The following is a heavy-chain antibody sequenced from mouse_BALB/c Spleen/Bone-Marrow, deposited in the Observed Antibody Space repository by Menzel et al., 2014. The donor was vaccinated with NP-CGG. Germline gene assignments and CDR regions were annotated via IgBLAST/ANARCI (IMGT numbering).Heavy chain of an antibody. Sequence: VQLQQSGAELVEPGTSVKLSCKASGYTFTSHYIYWVKQRPGQGLKWIGEINPNNGGTNFNEKFKSKATLTVDKSSSTAYMQLSSLTSEDSAVYYCTRLSLLRGYFDYWGQGTTLTVSS. CDR3: TRLSLLRGYFDY. J-gene: IGHJ2*01. CDR2: INPNNGGT. D-gene: IGHD1-2*01. V-gene: IGHV1S81*02. CDR1: GYTFTSHY.